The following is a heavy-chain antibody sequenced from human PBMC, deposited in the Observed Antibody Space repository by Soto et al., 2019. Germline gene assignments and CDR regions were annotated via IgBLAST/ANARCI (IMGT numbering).Heavy chain of an antibody. Sequence: QVQLQESGPGLVKPSQTLSLTCTVSGGSISSGDYYWSWIRQHPGKGLEWIGYIYYSRSTYYNPSLKSRVTISVATSKNQFSLKLSSVTAAGTAVYYCARWWSGSRQGFDPWGQGTLVTVSS. J-gene: IGHJ5*02. V-gene: IGHV4-31*03. CDR1: GGSISSGDYY. CDR3: ARWWSGSRQGFDP. D-gene: IGHD3-3*01. CDR2: IYYSRST.